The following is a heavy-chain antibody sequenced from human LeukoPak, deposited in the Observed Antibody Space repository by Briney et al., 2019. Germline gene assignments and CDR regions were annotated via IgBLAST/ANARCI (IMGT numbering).Heavy chain of an antibody. D-gene: IGHD3-10*02. CDR1: GGSFSGYY. J-gene: IGHJ6*04. CDR3: AELGITMIGGV. CDR2: INHSGST. Sequence: SETLSLTCAVYGGSFSGYYWSWIRQPPGKGLEWIGEINHSGSTNYNPSLKSRVTISVDTSKDQFSLKLSSVTAADTAVYYCAELGITMIGGVWGKGTTVTISS. V-gene: IGHV4-34*01.